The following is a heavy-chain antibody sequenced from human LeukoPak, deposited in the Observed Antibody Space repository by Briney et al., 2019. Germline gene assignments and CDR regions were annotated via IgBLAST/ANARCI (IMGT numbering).Heavy chain of an antibody. CDR1: GGSISSGGYY. CDR3: ARERGQWGYDSSGYYYYYYYMDV. CDR2: IYYSGST. Sequence: SETLSLTCTVSGGSISSGGYYWSWIRQHPGKGLEWIGYIYYSGSTYYNPSLKSRVTISVDTSKNQFSLKLSSVTAADTAVYYCARERGQWGYDSSGYYYYYYYMDVWGKGTTVTVSS. J-gene: IGHJ6*03. D-gene: IGHD3-22*01. V-gene: IGHV4-31*03.